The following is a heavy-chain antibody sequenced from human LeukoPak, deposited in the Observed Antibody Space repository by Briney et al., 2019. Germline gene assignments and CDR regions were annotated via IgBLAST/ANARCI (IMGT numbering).Heavy chain of an antibody. CDR2: IYTSGST. CDR3: GRVIGAPNYYYYMDV. CDR1: GGSISTYY. D-gene: IGHD3-22*01. V-gene: IGHV4-4*07. Sequence: SETLSLTCTVSGGSISTYYWSWIRQPAGKGLEWIGRIYTSGSTNYNPSLKSRVTMSVDTSKNQFSLKLSSVTAADTAVYYCGRVIGAPNYYYYMDVWGKGTTVTVSS. J-gene: IGHJ6*03.